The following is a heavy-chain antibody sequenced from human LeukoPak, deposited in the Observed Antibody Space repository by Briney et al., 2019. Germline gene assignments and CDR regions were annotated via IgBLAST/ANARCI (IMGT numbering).Heavy chain of an antibody. Sequence: GGSLGLSCAASGFTFSSYSMNWVRQAPGKGLEWVSSISSSSSYIYYADSVKGRFTISRDNAKNSLYLQMNSLRAEDTAVYYCARELGYSYGYGWDYWGQGTLVTVSP. CDR2: ISSSSSYI. CDR1: GFTFSSYS. J-gene: IGHJ4*02. D-gene: IGHD5-18*01. CDR3: ARELGYSYGYGWDY. V-gene: IGHV3-21*01.